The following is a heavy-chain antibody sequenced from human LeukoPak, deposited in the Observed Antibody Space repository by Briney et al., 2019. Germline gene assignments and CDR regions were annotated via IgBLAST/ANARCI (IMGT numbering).Heavy chain of an antibody. J-gene: IGHJ3*02. V-gene: IGHV4-39*01. Sequence: GSLRLSCAASGFTFSTSWMNWIRQPPGKGLEWIANIYYSGNTYYKSSLKSRTTISVDTSKNQFSLKMRSVIAGDTAVYYCARARGLGAFDIWGQGTKVTVSS. CDR3: ARARGLGAFDI. CDR2: IYYSGNT. CDR1: GFTFSTSW.